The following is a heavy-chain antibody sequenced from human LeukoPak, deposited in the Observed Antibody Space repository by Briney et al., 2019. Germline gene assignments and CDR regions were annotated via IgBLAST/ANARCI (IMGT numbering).Heavy chain of an antibody. CDR3: ARAPRSGSRFDP. V-gene: IGHV3-66*01. CDR2: IYSGGST. Sequence: GGSLRLSCAASGFTFSSYSMNWVRQAPGKGLEWVSVIYSGGSTYYADSVKGRFTISRDNSKNTLYLQMNSLRAEDTAVYYCARAPRSGSRFDPWGQGTLVTVSS. CDR1: GFTFSSYS. D-gene: IGHD3-10*01. J-gene: IGHJ5*02.